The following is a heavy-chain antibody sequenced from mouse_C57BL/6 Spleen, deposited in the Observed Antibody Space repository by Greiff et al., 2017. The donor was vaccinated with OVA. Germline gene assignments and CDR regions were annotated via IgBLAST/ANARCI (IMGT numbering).Heavy chain of an antibody. CDR3: ARGWVVADYYAMDY. V-gene: IGHV1-63*01. J-gene: IGHJ4*01. Sequence: QVQLQQSGAELVRPGTSVKMSCKASGYTFTNYWIGWAKQRPGHGLEWIGDIYPGGGYTNYNEKFKGKATLTADKSSSTAYMQCSSLTSEDSAIYYCARGWVVADYYAMDYWGQGTSVTVSS. CDR2: IYPGGGYT. CDR1: GYTFTNYW. D-gene: IGHD1-1*01.